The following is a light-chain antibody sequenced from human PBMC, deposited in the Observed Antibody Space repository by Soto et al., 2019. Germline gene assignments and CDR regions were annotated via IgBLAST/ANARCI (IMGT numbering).Light chain of an antibody. CDR2: RSS. V-gene: IGKV1-5*03. J-gene: IGKJ1*01. CDR1: QDLDKW. Sequence: IVMSQSPSSLSASVGDRVTITCRASQDLDKWLAWYQQKPGKAPKLLIYRSSTLQQGVPSRFSGFGSGTEYILTINDLQPDDFANYYCQQYSSYWTFGQGTMVEIK. CDR3: QQYSSYWT.